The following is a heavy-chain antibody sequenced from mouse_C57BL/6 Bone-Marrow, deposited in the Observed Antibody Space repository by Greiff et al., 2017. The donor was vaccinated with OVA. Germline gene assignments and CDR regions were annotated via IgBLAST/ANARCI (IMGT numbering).Heavy chain of an antibody. CDR1: GFTFTDYY. V-gene: IGHV7-3*01. J-gene: IGHJ4*01. D-gene: IGHD2-2*01. CDR2: IRNKANGYTT. CDR3: ARWGGYDPFYYYAMDY. Sequence: EVMLVESGGGLVQPGGSLSLSCAASGFTFTDYYMSWVRQPPGKALEWLGFIRNKANGYTTEYSASVKGRFTISRDNSQSSLDLQMNALRAEDSATYYCARWGGYDPFYYYAMDYWGQGTSVTVSS.